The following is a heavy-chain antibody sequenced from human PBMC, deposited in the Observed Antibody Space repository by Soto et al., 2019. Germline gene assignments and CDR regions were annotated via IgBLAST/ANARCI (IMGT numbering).Heavy chain of an antibody. CDR3: ARHLGPDWFDP. D-gene: IGHD3-16*01. Sequence: SQTLSLACTLSSGSISSYSCSWIRQPPGKGLEWIGYIYYSGSTNYNPSLKSRVTISVDTSKNQFSLKLSSVTAADTAVYYCARHLGPDWFDPWGQGTLVTVS. CDR2: IYYSGST. V-gene: IGHV4-59*08. CDR1: SGSISSYS. J-gene: IGHJ5*02.